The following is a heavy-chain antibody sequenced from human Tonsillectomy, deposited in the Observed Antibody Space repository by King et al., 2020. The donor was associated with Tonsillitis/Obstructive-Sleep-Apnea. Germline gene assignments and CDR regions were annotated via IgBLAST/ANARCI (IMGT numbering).Heavy chain of an antibody. D-gene: IGHD3-22*01. J-gene: IGHJ6*02. CDR2: ISGSGGST. CDR3: AKPLEGYYYDSSGYWGYYGMDV. CDR1: GFTFSSYA. V-gene: IGHV3-23*04. Sequence: VQLVESGGGLVQPGGSLRLSCAASGFTFSSYAMSWVRQAPGKGLEWVSAISGSGGSTYYADSVKGRFTISRDNSKNTLYLQMNSLRAEDTAVDYCAKPLEGYYYDSSGYWGYYGMDVWGQGTTVTVSS.